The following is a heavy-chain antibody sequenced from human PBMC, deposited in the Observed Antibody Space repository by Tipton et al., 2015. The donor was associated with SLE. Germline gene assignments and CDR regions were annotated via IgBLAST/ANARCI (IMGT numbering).Heavy chain of an antibody. D-gene: IGHD2-8*02. V-gene: IGHV4-31*03. Sequence: TLSLTCIVSGDSISSSGYYWNWVRRRPGEGLEWIGYIYHSGSTNYNSSLKSRLTISVDTSKNQFSLKLSSVTAADTAVYYCARDVGGYNTGWFPYYFDYWGQGALVTVSS. CDR2: IYHSGST. CDR1: GDSISSSGYY. CDR3: ARDVGGYNTGWFPYYFDY. J-gene: IGHJ4*02.